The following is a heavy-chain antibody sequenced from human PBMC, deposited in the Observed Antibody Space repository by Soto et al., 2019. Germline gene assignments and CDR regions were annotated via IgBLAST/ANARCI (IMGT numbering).Heavy chain of an antibody. CDR3: ARTSGSPHYFDY. Sequence: ASVKVSCKASGYTFTSYYMHWVRQAPGQGLEWMGIINPSGGSTGYADSVKGRFTISRDNAKNSLYLQMNSLRAEDTALYYCARTSGSPHYFDYWGQGTLVTVSS. D-gene: IGHD1-26*01. V-gene: IGHV1-46*04. CDR2: INPSGGST. CDR1: GYTFTSYY. J-gene: IGHJ4*02.